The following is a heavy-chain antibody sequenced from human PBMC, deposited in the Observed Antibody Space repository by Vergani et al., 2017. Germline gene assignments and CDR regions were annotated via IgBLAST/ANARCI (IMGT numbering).Heavy chain of an antibody. CDR1: GFTFSSYA. J-gene: IGHJ6*02. CDR3: ARGGSGRVYYYGMDV. D-gene: IGHD3-10*01. Sequence: QVQLVESGGGVVQPGRSLRLSCAASGFTFSSYAMHWVRQAPGKGLEWVAAISYDGSNKYYADSVKGRFTISRDNSKNTLYLQMNSLRAEDTAVYYCARGGSGRVYYYGMDVWGQGTTVTVSS. CDR2: ISYDGSNK. V-gene: IGHV3-30-3*01.